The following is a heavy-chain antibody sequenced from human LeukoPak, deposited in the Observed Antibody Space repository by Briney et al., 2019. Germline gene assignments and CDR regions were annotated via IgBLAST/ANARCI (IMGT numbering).Heavy chain of an antibody. Sequence: GGSLRLSCAASGFTFSSYTMSWVRQAPGKGLEWVSAISGSGGSTYYADSVKGRFTISRDNSKNTLYLQMNSLRAEDTAVYYCAKVLLWFGDLTWGQGTTVTVSS. J-gene: IGHJ6*02. CDR3: AKVLLWFGDLT. D-gene: IGHD3-10*01. CDR1: GFTFSSYT. CDR2: ISGSGGST. V-gene: IGHV3-23*01.